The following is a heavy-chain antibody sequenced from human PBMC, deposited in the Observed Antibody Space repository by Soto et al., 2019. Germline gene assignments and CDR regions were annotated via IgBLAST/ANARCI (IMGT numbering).Heavy chain of an antibody. J-gene: IGHJ6*02. CDR3: ARVLYYGSGSYSPYGMDV. CDR1: GVSFNNNG. V-gene: IGHV1-69*01. D-gene: IGHD3-10*01. CDR2: VSPPFRTS. Sequence: QVQLVQSGAEVKKPGSSVKVSCKTSGVSFNNNGMGWVRQAPGHGLEWMGGVSPPFRTSNYARKFQGRISITADAATGTVNKELRSLTSEDTAQYYCARVLYYGSGSYSPYGMDVWGQGTTVTVSS.